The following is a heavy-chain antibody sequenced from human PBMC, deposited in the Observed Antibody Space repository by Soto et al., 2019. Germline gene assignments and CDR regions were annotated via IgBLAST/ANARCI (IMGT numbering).Heavy chain of an antibody. CDR1: EFTFSNYA. CDR3: ARFYGTMRTTWVGYYLDY. V-gene: IGHV3-23*01. Sequence: GGSLRLSCVASEFTFSNYAMSWVRQPPGRGLEWVSTISASGSETHVADSVRGQFTISRDNSENTLYMELTTLRPDDTALFYCARFYGTMRTTWVGYYLDYWGQGTLVTVSS. D-gene: IGHD3-3*01. J-gene: IGHJ4*02. CDR2: ISASGSET.